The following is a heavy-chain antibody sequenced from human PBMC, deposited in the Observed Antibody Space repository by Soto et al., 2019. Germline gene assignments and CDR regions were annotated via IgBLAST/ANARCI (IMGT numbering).Heavy chain of an antibody. Sequence: GGSLRLSCAASGFTFSSYDMHWVRQAPGKGLEWVSAIGTAGDTYYPGSVKGRFTISRENAKNSLYLQMNSLRAEDTAVYYCARVRTIFDGMDVWGQGTTVTVSS. CDR2: IGTAGDT. CDR3: ARVRTIFDGMDV. D-gene: IGHD3-3*01. J-gene: IGHJ6*02. CDR1: GFTFSSYD. V-gene: IGHV3-13*01.